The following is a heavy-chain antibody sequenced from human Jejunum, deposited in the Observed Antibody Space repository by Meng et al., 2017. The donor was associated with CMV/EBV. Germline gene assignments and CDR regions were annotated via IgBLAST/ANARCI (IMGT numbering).Heavy chain of an antibody. D-gene: IGHD6-19*01. J-gene: IGHJ4*02. CDR1: FTFSSDA. Sequence: FTFSSDAMSWVRQAPGKGLAWVSTISSSGGNTYYADSVKGRFTISRDNPKNTLYLQMNSLRAEDTAVYFCANWGGMGSGWYGPFDFWGQGTLVTVSS. CDR2: ISSSGGNT. CDR3: ANWGGMGSGWYGPFDF. V-gene: IGHV3-23*01.